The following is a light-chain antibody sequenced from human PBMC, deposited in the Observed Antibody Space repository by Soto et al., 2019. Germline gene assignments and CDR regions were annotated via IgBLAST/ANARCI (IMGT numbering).Light chain of an antibody. V-gene: IGLV2-14*01. Sequence: QSALTQPASVSGSPGQSITISCTGTSSDVGGYNYASGYQQQPGKPPKPIIHGASYRPSGVSNRFSGSKSGNTASLTISGLQAEDEADYYCDSYTSSRAYVFGIGTKLTVL. CDR1: SSDVGGYNY. CDR2: GAS. J-gene: IGLJ1*01. CDR3: DSYTSSRAYV.